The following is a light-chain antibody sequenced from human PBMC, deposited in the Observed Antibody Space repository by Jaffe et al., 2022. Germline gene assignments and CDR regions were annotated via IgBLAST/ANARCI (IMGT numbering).Light chain of an antibody. CDR3: LQNRDFPWT. CDR1: QSLVDSDGKTY. J-gene: IGKJ1*01. CDR2: EVS. Sequence: DIVMTQTPVSLSVTPGQPASISCKSSQSLVDSDGKTYLYWHVQKPGQPPHLLMYEVSNRFSGVPDRFSGSGSGTDFTLEISRVEAEDVGVYYCLQNRDFPWTVGQGTRVEIK. V-gene: IGKV2D-29*01.